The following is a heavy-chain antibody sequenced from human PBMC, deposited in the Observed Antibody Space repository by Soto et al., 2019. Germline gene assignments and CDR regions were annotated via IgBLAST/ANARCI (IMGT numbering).Heavy chain of an antibody. V-gene: IGHV3-53*01. J-gene: IGHJ4*02. Sequence: PVGSLRLSCAASGFTVSSNYMSWVRQAPGKGLEWVSAIYSGGSTYYADSVKGRFTISRDNSKNTLYLQMNSLRAEDTAVYYCARARVRYSSSWYGLYYFDYWGQGTLVTVSS. CDR1: GFTVSSNY. D-gene: IGHD6-13*01. CDR3: ARARVRYSSSWYGLYYFDY. CDR2: IYSGGST.